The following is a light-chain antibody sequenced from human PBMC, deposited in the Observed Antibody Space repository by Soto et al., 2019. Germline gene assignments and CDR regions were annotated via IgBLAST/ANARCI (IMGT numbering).Light chain of an antibody. CDR3: QQYGSSPRT. CDR1: QSVSSSY. V-gene: IGKV3-20*01. CDR2: GAS. J-gene: IGKJ4*01. Sequence: EIVLTQSPGTLSLSPGERATLSCRASQSVSSSYLAWYQQKPGQAPRLLIYGASIRATGIPDRFSGSGSGTDFTLTIRRLEPEDFAVYYCQQYGSSPRTFGRGTKVEIK.